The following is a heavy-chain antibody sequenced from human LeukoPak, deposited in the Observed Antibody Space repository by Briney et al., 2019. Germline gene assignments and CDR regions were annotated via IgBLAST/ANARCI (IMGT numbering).Heavy chain of an antibody. Sequence: PSETLSLTCAVSGGSISSSNWWSWVRQPPGKGLEWIGEIYHSGSTNYNPSLKSRVTISVDKSKNQFSLKLSSVTAADTAVYYCARPGPLIRDAFDIWGQGTMVTVSS. D-gene: IGHD3-22*01. V-gene: IGHV4-4*02. CDR3: ARPGPLIRDAFDI. CDR2: IYHSGST. CDR1: GGSISSSNW. J-gene: IGHJ3*02.